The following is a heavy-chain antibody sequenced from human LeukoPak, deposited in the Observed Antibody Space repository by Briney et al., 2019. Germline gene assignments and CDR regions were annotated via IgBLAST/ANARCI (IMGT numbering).Heavy chain of an antibody. CDR2: IKQDGSEK. CDR1: GFTFSSYW. CDR3: ASLSTYYYYMDV. V-gene: IGHV3-7*01. J-gene: IGHJ6*03. Sequence: GSLRLSCAASGFTFSSYWMSWVRQAPGKGLEWVANIKQDGSEKYYVDSVKGRFTISRDNAKNSLYLQMNSLRAEDTAVYYCASLSTYYYYMDVWGKGTTVTVSS. D-gene: IGHD2/OR15-2a*01.